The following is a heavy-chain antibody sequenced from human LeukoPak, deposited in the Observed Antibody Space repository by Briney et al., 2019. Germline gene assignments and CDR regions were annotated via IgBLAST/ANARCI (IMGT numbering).Heavy chain of an antibody. J-gene: IGHJ4*02. D-gene: IGHD6-19*01. CDR2: IKQDGSEK. CDR1: GFTFSSYW. CDR3: ASGGYSSGWYYFDY. Sequence: GGSLRLSCAASGFTFSSYWMSWVRQAPGKGLEWVANIKQDGSEKCYVDSVKGRFTISRDNAKNSLYLQMSSLRAEDTAVYYCASGGYSSGWYYFDYWGQGTLVTVSS. V-gene: IGHV3-7*01.